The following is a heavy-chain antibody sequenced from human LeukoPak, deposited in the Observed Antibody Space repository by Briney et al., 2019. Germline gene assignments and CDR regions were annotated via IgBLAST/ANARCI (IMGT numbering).Heavy chain of an antibody. CDR3: AGGRMVRGVIIMRFDP. Sequence: SETLSLTCAVYGGSFSGYYWSWIRQPPGKGLEWIGEINHSGSTNYNPSLKSRVTISVDTSKNQFSLKLSSVTAADTAVYYCAGGRMVRGVIIMRFDPWGQGTLVTVSS. J-gene: IGHJ5*02. CDR2: INHSGST. CDR1: GGSFSGYY. V-gene: IGHV4-34*01. D-gene: IGHD3-10*01.